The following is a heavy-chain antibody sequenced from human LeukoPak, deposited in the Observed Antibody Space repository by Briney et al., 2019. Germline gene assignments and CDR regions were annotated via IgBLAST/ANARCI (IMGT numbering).Heavy chain of an antibody. V-gene: IGHV1-2*02. J-gene: IGHJ4*02. D-gene: IGHD6-13*01. CDR1: GYTFTGYY. CDR3: ARNSGSSWYVIDY. Sequence: ASVKVSCKASGYTFTGYYMHWVRQAPGQGLEWVGWLTPNSGGTNYAQKFQGRVTMTRDTPISTAYMELSRLRSDDTAVYYCARNSGSSWYVIDYWGRGTLVTVSS. CDR2: LTPNSGGT.